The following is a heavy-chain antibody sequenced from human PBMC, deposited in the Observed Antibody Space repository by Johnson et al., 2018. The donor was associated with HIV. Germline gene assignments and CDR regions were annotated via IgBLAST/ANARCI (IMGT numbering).Heavy chain of an antibody. Sequence: EVLLLESGGSVERPGGSLRLSCVASGFTFDDFGMSWVRQAPGKGLEWVSAISGSGGSTYYADSVKGRFTISRDKSKNTRYLQMNSLRDEDTAVYHCAKEGLLHDAFDVLGQGTMVTVSS. CDR2: ISGSGGST. CDR1: GFTFDDFG. D-gene: IGHD5-18*01. V-gene: IGHV3-23*01. CDR3: AKEGLLHDAFDV. J-gene: IGHJ3*01.